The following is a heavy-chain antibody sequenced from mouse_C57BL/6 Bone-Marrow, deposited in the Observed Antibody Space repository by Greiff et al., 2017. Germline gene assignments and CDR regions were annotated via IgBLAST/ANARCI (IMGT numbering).Heavy chain of an antibody. CDR1: GYTFTDYY. D-gene: IGHD1-1*01. Sequence: QVQLQQSGAELVRPGASVKLSCKASGYTFTDYYINWVKQRPGQGLEWIARIYPGSGNTYYNEKFKGKATLTAEKSSSTAYMQRSSLTSEDSAVYFCARSYGSSYEGWFAYWGQGTLVTVSA. CDR3: ARSYGSSYEGWFAY. V-gene: IGHV1-76*01. J-gene: IGHJ3*01. CDR2: IYPGSGNT.